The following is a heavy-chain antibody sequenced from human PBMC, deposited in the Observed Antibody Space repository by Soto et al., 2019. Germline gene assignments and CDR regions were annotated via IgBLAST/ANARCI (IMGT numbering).Heavy chain of an antibody. CDR3: ARDQIRDY. D-gene: IGHD3-16*01. Sequence: GGSLRLSCAASGFTFSSYSMNWVRQAPGKGLEWVSYITGTSSYIYYADSVRGRFTISRDNSKNSLYLQMNGLRAEDTGLYYCARDQIRDYWGQGTLVTVSS. CDR2: ITGTSSYI. J-gene: IGHJ4*02. V-gene: IGHV3-21*01. CDR1: GFTFSSYS.